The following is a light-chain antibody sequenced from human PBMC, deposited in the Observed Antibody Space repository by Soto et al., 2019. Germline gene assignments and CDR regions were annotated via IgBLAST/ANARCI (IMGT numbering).Light chain of an antibody. CDR3: RQSYTVPYT. V-gene: IGKV1-39*01. CDR1: QSISGY. CDR2: AAS. Sequence: DIQMTQSPSSLSASVGDRVTITCRASQSISGYLSWYYQRPGKAPKLLISAASTLQSGVPSRFSGSGSGTDCTLTISSLQPEDSATYYCRQSYTVPYTFGQGTKLEVK. J-gene: IGKJ2*01.